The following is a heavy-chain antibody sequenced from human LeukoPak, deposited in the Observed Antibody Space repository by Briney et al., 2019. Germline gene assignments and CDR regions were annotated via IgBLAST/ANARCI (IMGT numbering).Heavy chain of an antibody. Sequence: GGSLRLSCAASGVTFSSYSMNWVRQAPGKGLEWVSYISSSSSTIYYADSVKGRFTISRDNAKNSLYLQMNSLRPEDTAVYYCARDPPHRFTMIEKDSWGQGTLVTVSS. J-gene: IGHJ4*02. CDR1: GVTFSSYS. V-gene: IGHV3-48*01. CDR2: ISSSSSTI. D-gene: IGHD3-22*01. CDR3: ARDPPHRFTMIEKDS.